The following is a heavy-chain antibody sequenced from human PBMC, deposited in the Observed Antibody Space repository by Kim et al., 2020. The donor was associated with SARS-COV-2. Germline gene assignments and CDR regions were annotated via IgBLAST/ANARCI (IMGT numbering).Heavy chain of an antibody. J-gene: IGHJ4*02. V-gene: IGHV4-34*01. CDR3: ARVVDYGEPRYFDY. D-gene: IGHD4-17*01. Sequence: SETLSLTCAVYGGSFSGYYWSWIRQPPGKGLEWIGEINHSGSTNYNPSLKSRVTISVDTSKNQFSLKLSSVTAADTAVYYCARVVDYGEPRYFDYWGQGTLVTVSS. CDR1: GGSFSGYY. CDR2: INHSGST.